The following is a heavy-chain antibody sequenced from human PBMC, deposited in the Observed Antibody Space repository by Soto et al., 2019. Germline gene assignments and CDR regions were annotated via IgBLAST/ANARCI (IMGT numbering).Heavy chain of an antibody. J-gene: IGHJ4*02. D-gene: IGHD3-9*01. V-gene: IGHV3-30*18. CDR2: ISYDGSNK. CDR3: AKIFYDILTGKDYYFDY. Sequence: GGSLRLSCAASGFTFSSYGMHWVRQAPGKGLEWVAVISYDGSNKYYADSVKGRFTISRDNSKSTLYLQMNSLRAEDTAVYYCAKIFYDILTGKDYYFDYWGQGTLVTVSS. CDR1: GFTFSSYG.